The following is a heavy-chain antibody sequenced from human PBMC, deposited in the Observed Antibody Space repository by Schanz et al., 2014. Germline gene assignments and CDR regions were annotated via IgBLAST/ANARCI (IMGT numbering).Heavy chain of an antibody. Sequence: QVQLVESGGGLVKPGGSLRLSCAVSGFTFSDYYMSWLRQAPGKGLEWVSYISSSGSTTHDADSVKGRCTISRDNAKTSLYLQMNSLSAEDSAVYSCARRARYNWHDYGMDVWGQGTTVTVSS. CDR3: ARRARYNWHDYGMDV. CDR1: GFTFSDYY. V-gene: IGHV3-11*01. D-gene: IGHD1-20*01. J-gene: IGHJ6*02. CDR2: ISSSGSTT.